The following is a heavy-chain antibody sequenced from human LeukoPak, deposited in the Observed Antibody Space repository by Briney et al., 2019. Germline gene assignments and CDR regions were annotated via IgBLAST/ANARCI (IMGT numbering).Heavy chain of an antibody. V-gene: IGHV5-51*01. J-gene: IGHJ4*02. CDR3: ARLRGSLGYGGSRFDY. CDR2: IYPGDSDT. CDR1: GYSFTSYW. D-gene: IGHD4-23*01. Sequence: GESLKISCKGSGYSFTSYWIGWVRQMPGKGLEWMGIIYPGDSDTRYSPSFQGQVTISADKSISTAYLQWSSLKASDTAMCYCARLRGSLGYGGSRFDYWGQGTLVTVSS.